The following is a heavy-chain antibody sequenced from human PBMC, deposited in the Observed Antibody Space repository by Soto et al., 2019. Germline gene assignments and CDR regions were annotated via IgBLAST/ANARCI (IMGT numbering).Heavy chain of an antibody. CDR2: INHSGST. V-gene: IGHV4-34*01. Sequence: SETLSLTCAVYGGSFSGYYWSWIRQPPGKGLEWIGEINHSGSTNYNPSLKSRVTISVDTSKNQFSLKLSSVTAAGTAVYYCARGSWQWLVKGNYYYMEVWGKGTTVTVSS. CDR1: GGSFSGYY. J-gene: IGHJ6*03. CDR3: ARGSWQWLVKGNYYYMEV. D-gene: IGHD6-19*01.